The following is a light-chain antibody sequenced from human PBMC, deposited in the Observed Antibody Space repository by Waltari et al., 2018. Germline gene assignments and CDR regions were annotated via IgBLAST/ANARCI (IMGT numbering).Light chain of an antibody. CDR3: MQGIHWPFT. V-gene: IGKV2-30*01. Sequence: DVVMTQSPLSLPVTLGQPASISCRSGQSLVYTDGNTYLSWFQQRPGQSPRRLMYKVFNRDSGGPDRFCGSGSGTDFTLEISGVEAEDIGIYYCMQGIHWPFTFGPATKVDIK. CDR2: KVF. CDR1: QSLVYTDGNTY. J-gene: IGKJ3*01.